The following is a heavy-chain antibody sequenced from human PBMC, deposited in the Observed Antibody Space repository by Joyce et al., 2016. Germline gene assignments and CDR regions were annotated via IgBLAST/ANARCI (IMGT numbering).Heavy chain of an antibody. CDR1: GYSFTSHW. V-gene: IGHV5-10-1*03. CDR2: IDPRDSYT. D-gene: IGHD3-10*02. CDR3: ARHVTDWFDP. J-gene: IGHJ5*02. Sequence: EVQLVQSGAEVKKHGESLRISCKGSGYSFTSHWISWVRQMPGKGLEGMGRIDPRDSYTVYSPSVEGHVTISVDKTISAAYLQWSSLRASDTAIYYCARHVTDWFDPWGQGTLVTVSS.